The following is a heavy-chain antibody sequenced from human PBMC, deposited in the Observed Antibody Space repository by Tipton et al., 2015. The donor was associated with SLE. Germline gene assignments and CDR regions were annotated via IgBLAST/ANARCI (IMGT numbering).Heavy chain of an antibody. CDR1: GGSISSGSYY. D-gene: IGHD4-23*01. J-gene: IGHJ4*02. Sequence: TLSLTCTVSGGSISSGSYYWSWIRQPAGKGLEWIGHIYTSGSTNNHPSLKSQVTISVDTSKNQFSLKLSSVTAADTAVYYCARAPFGGTDYCGQGTLVTVSS. V-gene: IGHV4-61*09. CDR3: ARAPFGGTDY. CDR2: IYTSGST.